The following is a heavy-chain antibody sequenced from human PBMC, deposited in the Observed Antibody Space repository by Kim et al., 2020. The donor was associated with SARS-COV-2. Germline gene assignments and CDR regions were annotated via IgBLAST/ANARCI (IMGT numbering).Heavy chain of an antibody. D-gene: IGHD6-19*01. CDR3: SRVSSGWYPISWYFDL. CDR1: GGSISSSSYY. CDR2: IYYSGST. V-gene: IGHV4-39*07. J-gene: IGHJ2*01. Sequence: SETLSLTCTVSGGSISSSSYYWGWIRQPPGKGLEWIGSIYYSGSTYYNPSLKSRVTISVDTSKNQFSLKLSSVTAADTAVYYCSRVSSGWYPISWYFDLWRRGTLVTVSS.